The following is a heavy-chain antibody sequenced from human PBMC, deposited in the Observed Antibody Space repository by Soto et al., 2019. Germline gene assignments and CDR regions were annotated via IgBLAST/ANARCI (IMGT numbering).Heavy chain of an antibody. V-gene: IGHV4-59*01. J-gene: IGHJ5*02. Sequence: SETLSLTCTVSGGSISSYYWSWIRQPPGKGLEWIGYIYYSGSTNYNPSLKSRVTISVDTSKNQFSLKLSSVTAADTAVYYCARVIKLWSRDWFDTWGQGTLVTVSS. D-gene: IGHD5-18*01. CDR3: ARVIKLWSRDWFDT. CDR2: IYYSGST. CDR1: GGSISSYY.